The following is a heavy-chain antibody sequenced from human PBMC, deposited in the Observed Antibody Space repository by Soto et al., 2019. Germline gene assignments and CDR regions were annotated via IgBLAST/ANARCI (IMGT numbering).Heavy chain of an antibody. CDR3: ARVAYYDSSGYSPLPDY. CDR1: GFTFSSYW. CDR2: INSDGSST. Sequence: PGGSLRLSCAASGFTFSSYWMHWVRQAPGKGLVWVSRINSDGSSTSYADSVKGRFTISRDNAKNTLYLQMNSLRAEDTAVYYCARVAYYDSSGYSPLPDYWGQGTLVTVSS. J-gene: IGHJ4*02. D-gene: IGHD3-22*01. V-gene: IGHV3-74*01.